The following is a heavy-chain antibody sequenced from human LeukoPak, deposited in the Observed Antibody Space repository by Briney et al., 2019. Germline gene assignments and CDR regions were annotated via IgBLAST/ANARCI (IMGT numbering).Heavy chain of an antibody. CDR1: CVSISSSSYY. D-gene: IGHD3-22*01. Sequence: SETLSLTCSVSCVSISSSSYYWGWLRQPPGKGLEGIGCIYYSGSTYYNPSLKSRVTISVDTSKNQCSLKLSSVTAADTAVYYCARGYDSSGYYGVDFDYWGQGTLVTVSS. V-gene: IGHV4-39*07. CDR2: IYYSGST. CDR3: ARGYDSSGYYGVDFDY. J-gene: IGHJ4*02.